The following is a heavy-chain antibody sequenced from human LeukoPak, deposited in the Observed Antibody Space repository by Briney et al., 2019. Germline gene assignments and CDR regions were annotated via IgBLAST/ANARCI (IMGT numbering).Heavy chain of an antibody. CDR1: GDSVSSNSAA. CDR3: ARGVVPAAEGAFDM. J-gene: IGHJ3*02. CDR2: TYYRSKWYN. Sequence: SQTLSLTCAMSGDSVSSNSAAWNWIRQSPSRGLEWLGRTYYRSKWYNHYAVSVEGRISINPDTSKNQFSLQLNSVPPEGTAVYFCARGVVPAAEGAFDMWGQGTKVTVSS. V-gene: IGHV6-1*01. D-gene: IGHD2-2*01.